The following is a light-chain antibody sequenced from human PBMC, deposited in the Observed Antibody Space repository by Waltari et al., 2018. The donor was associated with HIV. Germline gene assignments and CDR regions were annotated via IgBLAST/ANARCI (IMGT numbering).Light chain of an antibody. CDR1: SSDIGSYYL. CDR3: CSYASSLSWV. V-gene: IGLV2-23*02. Sequence: SALSQPPSVSGSPGQTIPVPCVGTSSDIGSYYLVSWYQQHPGKAPKLMIYEVNNRPSGGSDRFSGSKSGNTASLTISGLQAEDEADYYCCSYASSLSWVFGGGTKVTVL. CDR2: EVN. J-gene: IGLJ3*02.